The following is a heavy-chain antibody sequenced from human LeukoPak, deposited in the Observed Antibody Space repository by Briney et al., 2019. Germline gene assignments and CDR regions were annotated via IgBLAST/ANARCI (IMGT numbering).Heavy chain of an antibody. D-gene: IGHD3-22*01. J-gene: IGHJ4*02. CDR1: GGSISSGGYS. V-gene: IGHV4-30-2*01. CDR2: IYHSGST. Sequence: SETLSLTCAVSGGSISSGGYSWSWIRQPPGKGLEWIGYIYHSGSTYYNPSLKSGVTISVDRSKNQFSLKLSSVTAADTAVYYCAREASDSSGYYYFDYWGQGTLVTVSS. CDR3: AREASDSSGYYYFDY.